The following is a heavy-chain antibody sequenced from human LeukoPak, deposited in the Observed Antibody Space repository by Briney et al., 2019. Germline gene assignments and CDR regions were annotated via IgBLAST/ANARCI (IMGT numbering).Heavy chain of an antibody. V-gene: IGHV4-4*02. CDR2: IYHSGST. Sequence: SGTLSLTCAVSGGSISSSNWWSWVRQPPGKGLEWIGEIYHSGSTNYNPSLKSRVTISVDKSKNQFSLKLSSVTAADTAVYYCARGSGGYCSSTSCYFNRYYYYYYGMDVWGQGTTVTVSS. D-gene: IGHD2-2*01. CDR1: GGSISSSNW. J-gene: IGHJ6*02. CDR3: ARGSGGYCSSTSCYFNRYYYYYYGMDV.